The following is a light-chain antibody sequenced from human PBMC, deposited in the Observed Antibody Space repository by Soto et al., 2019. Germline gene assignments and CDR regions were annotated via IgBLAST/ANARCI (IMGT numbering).Light chain of an antibody. CDR1: QSVSSN. V-gene: IGKV3-20*01. CDR3: QQYDSSPRT. Sequence: EIVMTQSPATLSVSPGERATLSCRASQSVSSNLAWYQQKPGQAPRLLIYGASNRATGIPDRFSGSGSGTDSTLTISRLEPEDFAVYWCQQYDSSPRTFGQGTKVDI. CDR2: GAS. J-gene: IGKJ1*01.